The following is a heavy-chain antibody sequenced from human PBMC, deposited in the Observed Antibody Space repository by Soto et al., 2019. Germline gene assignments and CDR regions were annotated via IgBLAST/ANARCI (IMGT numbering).Heavy chain of an antibody. Sequence: EVPLLESGGGLVQPGGSLRLSCAASGFTFSSYAMSWVRQAPGKGLEWVSAISGSGGSTYYAGSVKGRFTISRDNSRNPVDLQMSSLRAEDTAVYYCAKENGYGSSWFEFDYWGQGTLVTVSS. CDR1: GFTFSSYA. CDR3: AKENGYGSSWFEFDY. V-gene: IGHV3-23*01. D-gene: IGHD6-13*01. J-gene: IGHJ4*02. CDR2: ISGSGGST.